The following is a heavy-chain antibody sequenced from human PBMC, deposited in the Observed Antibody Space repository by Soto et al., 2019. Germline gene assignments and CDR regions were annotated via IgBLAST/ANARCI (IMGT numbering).Heavy chain of an antibody. Sequence: GASVKVSCKASGYTFTSYYIHWVRQAPGQGLEWMGIINTSGGTTSYAQKFQGRVTMTRDTSTSTVNMELSSLRSDDTAVYYCARVRSITFGEFYYFDYWGQGTLVTVSS. CDR1: GYTFTSYY. CDR3: ARVRSITFGEFYYFDY. J-gene: IGHJ4*02. D-gene: IGHD3-10*01. CDR2: INTSGGTT. V-gene: IGHV1-46*01.